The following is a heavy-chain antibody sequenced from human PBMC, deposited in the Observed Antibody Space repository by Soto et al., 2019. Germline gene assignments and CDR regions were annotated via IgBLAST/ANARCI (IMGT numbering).Heavy chain of an antibody. CDR2: ISKSDYT. J-gene: IGHJ4*02. V-gene: IGHV3-21*01. D-gene: IGHD2-2*01. Sequence: GGSLRLSCTVSGFAFNNYGINWVRQAPGKGLEWVSSISKSDYTYYSDSVKGRFTISRDNAKNPVSLQMNTLRVEDTAVYYCAREDSIIIPAVSDFWGQGTLVTVSS. CDR1: GFAFNNYG. CDR3: AREDSIIIPAVSDF.